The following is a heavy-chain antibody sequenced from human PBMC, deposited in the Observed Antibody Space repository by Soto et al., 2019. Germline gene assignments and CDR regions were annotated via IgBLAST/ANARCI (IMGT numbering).Heavy chain of an antibody. CDR1: GFTFSSYA. CDR3: AKGTFFTVTRLYWYFDL. V-gene: IGHV3-23*01. CDR2: ISGSGGST. J-gene: IGHJ2*01. D-gene: IGHD4-17*01. Sequence: EVQLLESGGGLVQPGGSLRLSCAASGFTFSSYAMSWVRQAPGKGLGWVSAISGSGGSTYYADSVKGRFTISRDNSKNTLYLQMNSLRAEDTAVYYCAKGTFFTVTRLYWYFDLWGRGTLVTVSS.